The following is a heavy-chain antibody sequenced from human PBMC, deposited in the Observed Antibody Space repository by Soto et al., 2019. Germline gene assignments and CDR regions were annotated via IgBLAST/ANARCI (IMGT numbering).Heavy chain of an antibody. CDR2: INHLTTT. Sequence: SETLSLTCAVYGGSFSSYHWSWIRQTPGKGLEWIGEINHLTTTNYNPSLKSRVIISLDTPKNQFSLKLSSVTAADTAVYYCARGYDTALAPIFWGQGIQVTVPQ. CDR1: GGSFSSYH. CDR3: ARGYDTALAPIF. D-gene: IGHD5-18*01. J-gene: IGHJ4*02. V-gene: IGHV4-34*01.